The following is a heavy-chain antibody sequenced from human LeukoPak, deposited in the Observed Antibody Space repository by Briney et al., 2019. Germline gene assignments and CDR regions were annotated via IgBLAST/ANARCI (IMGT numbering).Heavy chain of an antibody. Sequence: SETLSLTCTVSGGSISSYYWSWIRQPPGKGLEWIGHIYPSGTSNYNPSLKSRVTISIDTSKNQFSLILSSVTAADTALYYCARGAEYYDYVWGSYRYNLEYFQHWGQGTLVTVSS. CDR1: GGSISSYY. J-gene: IGHJ1*01. CDR3: ARGAEYYDYVWGSYRYNLEYFQH. D-gene: IGHD3-16*02. CDR2: IYPSGTS. V-gene: IGHV4-4*08.